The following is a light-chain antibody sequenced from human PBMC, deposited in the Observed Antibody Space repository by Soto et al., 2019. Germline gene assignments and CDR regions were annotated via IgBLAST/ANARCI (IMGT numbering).Light chain of an antibody. CDR3: QQYYDWPPT. V-gene: IGKV3-15*01. CDR2: GAS. Sequence: EIVITQSPATLSVSPGERATLSCRASQGISSSLAWYQQKPGQAPRLLIHGASTRATSNPGRFSGSGSGAEFTLTISSLQSEDFALYYCQQYYDWPPTFGQGTKVDLK. J-gene: IGKJ1*01. CDR1: QGISSS.